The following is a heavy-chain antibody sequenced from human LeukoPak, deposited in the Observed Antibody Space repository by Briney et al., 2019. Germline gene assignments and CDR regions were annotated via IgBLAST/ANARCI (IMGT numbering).Heavy chain of an antibody. CDR3: VKELDGMEFLGY. CDR1: GFTFSSYA. V-gene: IGHV3-23*01. CDR2: ISGSGGST. D-gene: IGHD3-10*01. J-gene: IGHJ4*02. Sequence: PGGSLRLSCAASGFTFSSYAMSWVRQAPGKGLEWVSAISGSGGSTYYAESVKGRFIISRDNPNNTLYLQMNSLRAEDTAVYYCVKELDGMEFLGYWGQGTLVTVSS.